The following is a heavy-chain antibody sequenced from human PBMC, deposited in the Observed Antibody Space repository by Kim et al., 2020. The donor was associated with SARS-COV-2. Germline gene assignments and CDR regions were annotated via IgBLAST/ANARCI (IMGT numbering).Heavy chain of an antibody. CDR3: AKGSDSSRPYYFHY. CDR1: GFSFNNYA. J-gene: IGHJ4*02. D-gene: IGHD2-15*01. CDR2: ITNSGGDT. Sequence: GGSLRLSCVASGFSFNNYAMSWVRQSPGKGLGLEWISAITNSGGDTYHADSVKGRFTISRDNSKNTLYLQMNSLTAEDTAVYYCAKGSDSSRPYYFHYWGQGTLVTVSS. V-gene: IGHV3-23*01.